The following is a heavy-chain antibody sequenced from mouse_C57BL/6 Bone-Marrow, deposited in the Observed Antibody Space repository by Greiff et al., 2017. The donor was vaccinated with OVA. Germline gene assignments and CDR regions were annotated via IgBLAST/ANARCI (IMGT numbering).Heavy chain of an antibody. CDR2: IDPSDSYT. CDR1: GYTFTSYW. Sequence: QVQLQQPGAELVMPGASVKLSCKASGYTFTSYWMHWVKQRPGQGPEWIGEIDPSDSYTNYNQKFKGKSTLTVDKSSSTAYMQLSSLTSEDSAVYYCAREDLFDWYFDVWGTGTTVTVSS. V-gene: IGHV1-69*01. J-gene: IGHJ1*03. CDR3: AREDLFDWYFDV.